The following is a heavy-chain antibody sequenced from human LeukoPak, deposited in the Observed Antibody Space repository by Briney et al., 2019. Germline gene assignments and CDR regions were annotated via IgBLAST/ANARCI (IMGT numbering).Heavy chain of an antibody. CDR3: AKPYYHDDSGS. J-gene: IGHJ5*02. Sequence: GGSLRLSCVASGFTFSSYWMTWVRQAPGKGLEWVAGIGGSGRSTYYAGAVEGRFTISRDNSKNTVDLQMSGLRAEDTAIYYCAKPYYHDDSGSWGQGTRVTVSS. CDR1: GFTFSSYW. CDR2: IGGSGRST. V-gene: IGHV3-23*01. D-gene: IGHD3-22*01.